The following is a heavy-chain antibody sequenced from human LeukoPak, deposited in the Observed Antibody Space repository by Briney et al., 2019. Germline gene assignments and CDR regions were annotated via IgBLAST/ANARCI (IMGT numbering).Heavy chain of an antibody. CDR2: ISSSSSYM. V-gene: IGHV3-21*01. J-gene: IGHJ1*01. CDR1: GFTFSDYS. CDR3: AKEEGYYYDSGGYYVEYFQH. D-gene: IGHD3-22*01. Sequence: GGSLRLSCAASGFTFSDYSMHWVRQAPGKGLEWVSSISSSSSYMRYAESVRGRFAISRDNAKNSLYLHMNSLRAEDTAVYYCAKEEGYYYDSGGYYVEYFQHWGQGTLVTVSS.